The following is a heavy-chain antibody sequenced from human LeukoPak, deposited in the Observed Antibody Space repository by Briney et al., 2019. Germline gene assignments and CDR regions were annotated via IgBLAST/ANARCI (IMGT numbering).Heavy chain of an antibody. CDR2: IYYSGST. Sequence: SETLSLTCTVSGGSISSSSYYWGWIRQPPGKGLEWIGSIYYSGSTYYNPSLKSRVTISVDTSKNQFSLKLSSVTAADTAVYYCARASDYSFDYWGQGTLVTVSS. CDR3: ARASDYSFDY. D-gene: IGHD2-2*01. CDR1: GGSISSSSYY. J-gene: IGHJ4*02. V-gene: IGHV4-39*07.